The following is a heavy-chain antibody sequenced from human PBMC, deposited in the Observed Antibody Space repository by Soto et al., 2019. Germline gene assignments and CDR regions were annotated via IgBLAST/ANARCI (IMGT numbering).Heavy chain of an antibody. CDR2: ISGSGGST. CDR3: AKIPHSSSWYLDAFDI. D-gene: IGHD6-13*01. V-gene: IGHV3-23*01. CDR1: GFTFSSYA. J-gene: IGHJ3*02. Sequence: EVQLLESGGGLVQPGGFLRLSCAASGFTFSSYAMSWVRQAPGKGLEWVSAISGSGGSTYDADSVKGRFTISRDNSKNTLYLQMNSLRAEDTAVYYCAKIPHSSSWYLDAFDIWGQGTMVTVSS.